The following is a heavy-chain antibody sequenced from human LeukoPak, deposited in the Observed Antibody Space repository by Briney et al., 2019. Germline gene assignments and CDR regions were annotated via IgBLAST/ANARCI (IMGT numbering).Heavy chain of an antibody. V-gene: IGHV1-46*01. D-gene: IGHD3-22*01. CDR2: INPSGGST. CDR3: ARDERYYYDSSGYYDAFDI. CDR1: GYTFTSYY. Sequence: ASVTVSCKASGYTFTSYYMHWVRQAPGQGLEWMGIINPSGGSTSYAQKFQGRVTMTRDMSTSTVYMELSSLGSEDTAVYYCARDERYYYDSSGYYDAFDIWGQGTMVTVSS. J-gene: IGHJ3*02.